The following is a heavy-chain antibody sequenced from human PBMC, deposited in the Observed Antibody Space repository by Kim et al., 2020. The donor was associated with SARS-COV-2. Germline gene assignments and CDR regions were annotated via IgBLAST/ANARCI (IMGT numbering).Heavy chain of an antibody. CDR3: ARTQLRYFDWPLPFDY. Sequence: SETLSLTCAVSGGSISSSNWWSWVRQPPGKGLEWIGEIYHSGSTNYNPSLKSRVTISVDKSKNQFSLKLSSVTAADTAVYYCARTQLRYFDWPLPFDYWGQGTLVTVSS. D-gene: IGHD3-9*01. J-gene: IGHJ4*02. V-gene: IGHV4-4*02. CDR1: GGSISSSNW. CDR2: IYHSGST.